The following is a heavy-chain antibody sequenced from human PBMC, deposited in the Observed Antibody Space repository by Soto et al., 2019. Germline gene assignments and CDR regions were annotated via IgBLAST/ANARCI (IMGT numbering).Heavy chain of an antibody. V-gene: IGHV1-69*02. CDR1: GGSFSIYT. D-gene: IGHD6-13*01. Sequence: QVQLVQSGVEVKKPGSSVKVSCKAAGGSFSIYTVFWVRQAPGQGLEWMGRIIPMFDIANYAQNFQGRVTFTADKFADSVYIEILNLRSDDTAVYYCPLASWSAEVFDIWGQGTLVTVSS. J-gene: IGHJ3*02. CDR3: PLASWSAEVFDI. CDR2: IIPMFDIA.